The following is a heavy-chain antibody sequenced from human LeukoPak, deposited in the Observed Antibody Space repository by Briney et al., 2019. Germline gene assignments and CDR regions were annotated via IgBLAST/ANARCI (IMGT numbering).Heavy chain of an antibody. Sequence: SVKVSCKASGGTFSSYAISWVRQAPGQGLEWMRGIIPIFGTANYAQKFQGRVTITADESTSTAYMELSSLRSEDTAVYYCARDRSTVTHGYYYYGMDVWGQGTTVTVSS. CDR3: ARDRSTVTHGYYYYGMDV. V-gene: IGHV1-69*01. D-gene: IGHD4-17*01. J-gene: IGHJ6*02. CDR2: IIPIFGTA. CDR1: GGTFSSYA.